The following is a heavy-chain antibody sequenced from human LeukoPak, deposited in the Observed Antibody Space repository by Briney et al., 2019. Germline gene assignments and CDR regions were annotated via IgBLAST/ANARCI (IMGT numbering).Heavy chain of an antibody. D-gene: IGHD3-22*01. J-gene: IGHJ4*02. Sequence: GGSLRLSCAASGFTFSSYSMNWVRQAPGKGLEWVSPISSSSSYIYYADSVKGRFTISRDNAKNSVYLQMKSLRAEDTAVYYCVREGYYDSSGYLGVFDYWGQGTLVTVSS. CDR2: ISSSSSYI. V-gene: IGHV3-21*01. CDR1: GFTFSSYS. CDR3: VREGYYDSSGYLGVFDY.